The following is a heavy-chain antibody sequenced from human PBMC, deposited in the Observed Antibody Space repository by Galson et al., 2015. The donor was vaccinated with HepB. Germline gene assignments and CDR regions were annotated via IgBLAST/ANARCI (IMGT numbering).Heavy chain of an antibody. CDR1: GGSISSGSYY. V-gene: IGHV4-61*02. D-gene: IGHD7-27*01. J-gene: IGHJ4*02. CDR2: IYTSGST. Sequence: TLSLTCTVSGGSISSGSYYWSWIRQPAGKGLEWIGRIYTSGSTNYNPSLKSQVTMSVDTSKNQFSLKLSSVTAADTAVYYCARGHRWGNFDYWGQGTLVTVSS. CDR3: ARGHRWGNFDY.